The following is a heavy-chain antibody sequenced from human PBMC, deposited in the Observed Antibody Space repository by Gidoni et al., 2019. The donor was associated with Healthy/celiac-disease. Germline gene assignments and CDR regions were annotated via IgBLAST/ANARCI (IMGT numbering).Heavy chain of an antibody. CDR3: AKDGVNAAAGNFEYFQH. CDR2: ISGSGCST. CDR1: GFTFISYA. D-gene: IGHD6-13*01. J-gene: IGHJ1*01. V-gene: IGHV3-23*01. Sequence: EVQLLESGGGLVQPGGSLRLSCAASGFTFISYAMSWVRQAPGKGLEWVSAISGSGCSTYYADSVKGRFTISRDNSKNTLYLQMNSLRAEDTAVYYCAKDGVNAAAGNFEYFQHWGQGTLVTVSS.